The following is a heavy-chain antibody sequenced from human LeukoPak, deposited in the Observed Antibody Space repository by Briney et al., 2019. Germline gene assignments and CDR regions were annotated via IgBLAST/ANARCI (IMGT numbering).Heavy chain of an antibody. CDR3: VRITMVRAFDY. V-gene: IGHV3-7*01. D-gene: IGHD3-10*01. CDR2: IKQDGSEK. J-gene: IGHJ4*02. CDR1: GFTFSSYW. Sequence: GGSLRLSCAASGFTFSSYWMSWVRQAPGKGLEWVANIKQDGSEKYYVDSVKGRFTISRDNAKNSLYLQMNSLRAEDTAVYYCVRITMVRAFDYWGQGTLVTVSS.